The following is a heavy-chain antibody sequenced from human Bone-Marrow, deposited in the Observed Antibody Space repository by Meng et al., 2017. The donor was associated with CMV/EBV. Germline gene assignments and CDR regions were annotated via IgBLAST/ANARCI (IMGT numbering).Heavy chain of an antibody. CDR3: ARGAARLLSFDY. Sequence: SETLSLTCTVSGGSISSYYWSWIRQPPGKGLEWIGYIYYSGSTNYNPSLKSRVTISVDTSKNQFSLKLSSVTAADTAVYYCARGAARLLSFDYWGQGPLVTVSS. J-gene: IGHJ4*02. V-gene: IGHV4-59*01. D-gene: IGHD2-2*01. CDR2: IYYSGST. CDR1: GGSISSYY.